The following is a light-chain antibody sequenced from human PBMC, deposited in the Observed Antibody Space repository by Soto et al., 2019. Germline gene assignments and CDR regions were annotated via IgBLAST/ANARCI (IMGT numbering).Light chain of an antibody. J-gene: IGLJ3*02. V-gene: IGLV2-14*01. CDR2: DVS. CDR1: SSDVGGYNY. CDR3: SSYTSSSTWV. Sequence: QSALTQPASVSGSPGQSITISCTGTSSDVGGYNYVSWYQQHPGKAPKLMIYDVSNRPSGVSNRFSGPKSGNTASLTISGLQAEDEADYYCSSYTSSSTWVFGGGTKVTVL.